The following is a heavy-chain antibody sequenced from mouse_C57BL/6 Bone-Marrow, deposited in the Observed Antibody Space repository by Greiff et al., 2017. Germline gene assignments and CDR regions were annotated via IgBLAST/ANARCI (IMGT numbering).Heavy chain of an antibody. Sequence: QVQLQQPGAELVKPGASVKLSCKASGYTFTSYWMHWVKQRPGQGLEWIGMIHPNSGSTNYNEKFKSKATLTVDKSSSTAYMQLSSLTSEDSAVYYWARYPTDNYGSSPLAYWGQGTLVTVSA. V-gene: IGHV1-64*01. CDR3: ARYPTDNYGSSPLAY. CDR2: IHPNSGST. CDR1: GYTFTSYW. J-gene: IGHJ3*01. D-gene: IGHD1-1*01.